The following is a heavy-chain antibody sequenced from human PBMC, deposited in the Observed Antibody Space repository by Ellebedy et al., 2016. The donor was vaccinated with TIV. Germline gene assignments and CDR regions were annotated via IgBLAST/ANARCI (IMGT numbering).Heavy chain of an antibody. CDR3: AKGRGGGSDTSAPRYYFDY. J-gene: IGHJ4*02. CDR2: ISSTGSRT. D-gene: IGHD3-22*01. CDR1: GFTFSSYA. V-gene: IGHV3-23*01. Sequence: PGGSLRLSCAASGFTFSSYAISWVRQAPGRGLEWVSTISSTGSRTYYADSVAGRFIISRDNSKKTLYLQMNSLRAEDTAVYYCAKGRGGGSDTSAPRYYFDYWGLGTLVTVSS.